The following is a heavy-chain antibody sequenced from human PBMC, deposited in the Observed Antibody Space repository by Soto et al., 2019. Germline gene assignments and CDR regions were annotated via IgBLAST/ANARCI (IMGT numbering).Heavy chain of an antibody. D-gene: IGHD2-2*01. J-gene: IGHJ6*02. CDR1: GFTFSSYA. Sequence: QGQLVESGGGVVQPGRSLRLSCAASGFTFSSYAMHWVRQAPGKGLEWVAVRSYDGSNKYYADSVKGRFTISRDNSKNTLYLQMNSLRAEDTAVYYCARDGGIVLVPAAISRAGMDVWGQGTTVTVSS. CDR3: ARDGGIVLVPAAISRAGMDV. V-gene: IGHV3-30-3*01. CDR2: RSYDGSNK.